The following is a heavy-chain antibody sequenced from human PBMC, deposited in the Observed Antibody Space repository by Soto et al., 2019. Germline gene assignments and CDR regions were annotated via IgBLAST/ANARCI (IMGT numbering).Heavy chain of an antibody. J-gene: IGHJ6*02. CDR3: ARDMEWLLYEGSRIPESHGMDV. Sequence: GASVKVSCKASGYTFTSYAMHWVRQAPGQRLEWMGWINAGNGNTKYSQKFQGRVTITRDTSASTAYMELSSLRSEDTAVYYCARDMEWLLYEGSRIPESHGMDVWGQGTTVTVSS. CDR1: GYTFTSYA. V-gene: IGHV1-3*01. CDR2: INAGNGNT. D-gene: IGHD3-3*01.